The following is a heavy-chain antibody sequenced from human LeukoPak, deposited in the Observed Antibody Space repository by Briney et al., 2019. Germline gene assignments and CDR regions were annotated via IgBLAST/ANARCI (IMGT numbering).Heavy chain of an antibody. D-gene: IGHD2-2*01. Sequence: GASVKVSCKASGYTFTGYYMHWVRQAPGQGREWMGWINPNSGGTNYAQKFQGRVTMTRDTSISTAYMELSRLRSDDTAVYYCARVGGYCSSTSCYYYFDYWGQGTLVTVSS. CDR1: GYTFTGYY. J-gene: IGHJ4*02. V-gene: IGHV1-2*02. CDR2: INPNSGGT. CDR3: ARVGGYCSSTSCYYYFDY.